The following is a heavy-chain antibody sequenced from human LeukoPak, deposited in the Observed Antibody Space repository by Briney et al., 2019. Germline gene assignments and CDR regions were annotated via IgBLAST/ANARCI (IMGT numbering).Heavy chain of an antibody. D-gene: IGHD3-22*01. V-gene: IGHV3-30*02. CDR3: GKIYDNVGWFDP. Sequence: QAGGSLRLSCAASGFIFSNYGMHWVRQAPGKGLEWVAFIPYDAVNKYYADSVEGRFTISRDNSKNTLYLQMNSLRPEDTAVYYCGKIYDNVGWFDPWGQGTLVTVSS. J-gene: IGHJ5*02. CDR1: GFIFSNYG. CDR2: IPYDAVNK.